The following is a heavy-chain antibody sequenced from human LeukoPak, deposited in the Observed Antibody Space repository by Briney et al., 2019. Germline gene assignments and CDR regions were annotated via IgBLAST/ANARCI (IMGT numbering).Heavy chain of an antibody. V-gene: IGHV1-2*02. CDR1: GYTFTGYY. CDR2: INPNSGGT. CDR3: ARDHPGPIAARLVDYGMDV. Sequence: ASVKVSCKASGYTFTGYYMHWVRQAPGQGLEWMGWINPNSGGTNYAQKFQGRVTMTRDTSISTAYMELSRLRSDDTAVYYCARDHPGPIAARLVDYGMDVWGQGTTVTVSS. D-gene: IGHD6-6*01. J-gene: IGHJ6*02.